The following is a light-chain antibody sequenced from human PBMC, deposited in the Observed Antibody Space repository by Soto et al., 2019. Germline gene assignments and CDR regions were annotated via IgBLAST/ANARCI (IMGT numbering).Light chain of an antibody. CDR1: ESIDSW. Sequence: IQMTQSPSTLSASVGDRVTITCRASESIDSWLAWHQQKPGRAPKLLISKASSLESGVPSRFSGSGFGTEFTLTISSLQPDDFATYYCQPYNSYRAFGQGTKVEI. CDR3: QPYNSYRA. J-gene: IGKJ1*01. CDR2: KAS. V-gene: IGKV1-5*03.